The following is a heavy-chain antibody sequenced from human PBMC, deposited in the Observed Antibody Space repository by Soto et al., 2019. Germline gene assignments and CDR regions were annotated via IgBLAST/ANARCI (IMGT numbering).Heavy chain of an antibody. J-gene: IGHJ5*02. V-gene: IGHV3-72*01. CDR1: GFTFSDHH. D-gene: IGHD2-15*01. CDR3: VSGYCSGSCYLENNWFDP. CDR2: ARNKANSYTT. Sequence: EVQLVESGGGLVQPGGSLRLSCAASGFTFSDHHMDWVRQAPGKGLEWVGRARNKANSYTTEYAASVKGRFTISRDDSKNSLYLHMNSLNTEDTAVYYCVSGYCSGSCYLENNWFDPWGQGTLVTVSS.